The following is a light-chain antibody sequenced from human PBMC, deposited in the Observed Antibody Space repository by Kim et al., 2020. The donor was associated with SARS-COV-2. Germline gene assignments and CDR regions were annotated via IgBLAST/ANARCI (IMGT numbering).Light chain of an antibody. V-gene: IGKV3-20*01. CDR3: QQYGSSPWK. Sequence: SPGERATLSGRDSQSGSSCKLAGYKQKPGQAPRVLIYGASSRATGIPDRFRGSESGTDFTRTMSRLEPEDFAVYDSQQYGSSPWKFGQGTKGDIK. CDR1: QSGSSCK. J-gene: IGKJ1*01. CDR2: GAS.